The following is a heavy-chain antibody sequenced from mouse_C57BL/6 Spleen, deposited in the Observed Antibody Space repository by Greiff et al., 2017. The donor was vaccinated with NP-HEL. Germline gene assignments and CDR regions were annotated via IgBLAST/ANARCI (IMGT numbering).Heavy chain of an antibody. V-gene: IGHV5-4*03. Sequence: EVKVVESGGGLVKPGGSLKLSCAASGFTFSSYAMSWVRQTPEKRLEWVATISDGGSYTYYPDNVKGRFTISRDNAKNNLYLQMSHLKSEDTAMYYCARIYDGYYSIFDYWGQGTTLTVSS. CDR1: GFTFSSYA. CDR2: ISDGGSYT. CDR3: ARIYDGYYSIFDY. J-gene: IGHJ2*01. D-gene: IGHD2-3*01.